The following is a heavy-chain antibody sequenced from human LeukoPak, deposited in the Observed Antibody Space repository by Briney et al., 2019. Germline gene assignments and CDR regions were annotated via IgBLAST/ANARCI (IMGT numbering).Heavy chain of an antibody. CDR1: GFTFTSIA. J-gene: IGHJ4*02. CDR2: IRGTGDST. Sequence: PGGSLRLSCAASGFTFTSIAMTWVRQAPGKGLEWVSTIRGTGDSTHYADSVKGRFIISRDKSKNMLYLQMHSLRVEDTAVYYCAREAYSSGWSIWDCWGQGTLVTVSS. CDR3: AREAYSSGWSIWDC. D-gene: IGHD6-19*01. V-gene: IGHV3-23*01.